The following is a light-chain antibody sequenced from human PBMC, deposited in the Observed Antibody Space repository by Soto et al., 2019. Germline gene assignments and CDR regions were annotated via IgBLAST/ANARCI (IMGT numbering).Light chain of an antibody. CDR3: AAWDDSLTGPV. Sequence: QSVLSQPLSAYGTPVQTVIISRYGSRSDIGSNFVNWYQHLPGTAPTLLIYNSNQRPSGVPDRFSGSKSGTAASLAISGLQFEDEADYFCAAWDDSLTGPVFGTGTKVNVL. CDR1: RSDIGSNF. CDR2: NSN. V-gene: IGLV1-44*01. J-gene: IGLJ1*01.